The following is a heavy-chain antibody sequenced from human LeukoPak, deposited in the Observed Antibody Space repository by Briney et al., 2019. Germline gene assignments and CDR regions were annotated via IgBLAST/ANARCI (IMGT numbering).Heavy chain of an antibody. CDR3: ARQWLING. Sequence: PGWSLRLSWAASGFTFSSYAMNWVRQAPGKGLEWVSSISESGGTTDYADSVKGRFTISRDNSKNTLYLQMNSLRAEDTAVYYCARQWLINGWGQGILVTVSS. D-gene: IGHD6-19*01. CDR1: GFTFSSYA. J-gene: IGHJ4*02. V-gene: IGHV3-23*01. CDR2: ISESGGTT.